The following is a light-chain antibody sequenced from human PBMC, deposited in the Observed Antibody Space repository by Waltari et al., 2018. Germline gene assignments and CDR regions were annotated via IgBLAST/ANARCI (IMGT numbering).Light chain of an antibody. CDR3: QKYESLPAT. CDR1: QSVGKY. V-gene: IGKV3-20*01. Sequence: EIVLTQSPGTLSLSPGERATRSCRASQSVGKYLAWYQQRPGQAPRLLIYETYRRATGTPDRFTGSGSGTDFSLTISRLEPEDVAVYYCQKYESLPATFGQGTTVEIK. CDR2: ETY. J-gene: IGKJ1*01.